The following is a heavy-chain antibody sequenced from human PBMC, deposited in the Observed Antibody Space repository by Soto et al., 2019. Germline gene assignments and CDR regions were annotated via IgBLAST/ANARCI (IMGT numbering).Heavy chain of an antibody. V-gene: IGHV3-23*01. CDR3: AIVEAADY. CDR2: ISSGSST. D-gene: IGHD6-25*01. J-gene: IGHJ4*02. CDR1: RFTFSNLA. Sequence: EVQLLESGGGLVQPGGSLRLSCAASRFTFSNLAMAWVRQPPGKGLEWVSSISSGSSTYYADSVKGRFTISRDNSKNTLYLHMNTLRSEDTAVYYCAIVEAADYWGQGTLVTVSS.